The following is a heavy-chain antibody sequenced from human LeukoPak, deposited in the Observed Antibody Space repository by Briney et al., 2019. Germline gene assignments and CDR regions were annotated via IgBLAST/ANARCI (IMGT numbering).Heavy chain of an antibody. CDR1: GFTFSSSG. J-gene: IGHJ1*01. CDR2: ISGSSSPI. CDR3: ATYSSLNRREFQF. D-gene: IGHD3-22*01. V-gene: IGHV3-48*01. Sequence: PGGSLRLSCSASGFTFSSSGINWVRQAPGKGLEWVSYISGSSSPIYYADSVKGRFTISRDNAKDSVSLQMNSLRGEDTAVYYCATYSSLNRREFQFWGQGTLLTVSS.